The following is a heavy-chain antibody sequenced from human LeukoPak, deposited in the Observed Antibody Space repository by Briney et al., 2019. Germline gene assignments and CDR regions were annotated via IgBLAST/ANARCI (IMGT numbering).Heavy chain of an antibody. CDR3: ARVIGWDEPFDI. CDR2: ISYDGSNK. CDR1: GFTFSSYA. Sequence: GGSLRLSCAASGFTFSSYAMHWVRQAPGKGLEWVAVISYDGSNKYYADSVKGRFTISRDNSKNTLYLQMNSLRAEDTAVYYCARVIGWDEPFDIWGQGTMVTVSS. D-gene: IGHD1-26*01. V-gene: IGHV3-30*04. J-gene: IGHJ3*02.